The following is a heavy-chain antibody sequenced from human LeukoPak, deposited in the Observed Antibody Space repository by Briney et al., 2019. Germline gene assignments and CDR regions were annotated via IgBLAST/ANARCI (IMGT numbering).Heavy chain of an antibody. CDR2: IYYSGDT. J-gene: IGHJ5*02. D-gene: IGHD4/OR15-4a*01. CDR3: VRGPYGASISKWFDP. V-gene: IGHV4-38-2*02. Sequence: SETLSLTCTVSAYSISSGFYWGWIRQSPGGGLEWIGYIYYSGDTAYNPSLRSRVTMSVDTSKNQFSLQLRSMTTADTAVYYCVRGPYGASISKWFDPWGQGTQVIVSP. CDR1: AYSISSGFY.